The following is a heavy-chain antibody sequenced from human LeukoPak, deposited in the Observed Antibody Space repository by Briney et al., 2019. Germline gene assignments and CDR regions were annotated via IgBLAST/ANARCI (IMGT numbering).Heavy chain of an antibody. CDR1: GYTFTSYG. CDR3: ARGVKRSSWYPDWYFDL. J-gene: IGHJ2*01. D-gene: IGHD6-13*01. CDR2: ISAYNGNT. V-gene: IGHV1-18*01. Sequence: ASVKVSCKASGYTFTSYGISWVRQAPGQGLEWMGWISAYNGNTNYAQKLQGRVTMTTDTSTSTAYMELRRLRSDDTAVYYCARGVKRSSWYPDWYFDLWGRGTLVTVSS.